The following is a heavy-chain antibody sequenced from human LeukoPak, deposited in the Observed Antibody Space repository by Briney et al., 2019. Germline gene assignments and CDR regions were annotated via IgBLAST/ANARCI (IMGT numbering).Heavy chain of an antibody. CDR3: ARSFSDFDGTDYAFSYY. J-gene: IGHJ4*02. V-gene: IGHV1-8*01. CDR1: GYTFTNYD. Sequence: ASVKVSCKASGYTFTNYDIVWVRQATGQGLEWMGWMNPKSGTTGYAQKFQGRVTMTRDTSITTAYMELSSLTSEDTAVYYCARSFSDFDGTDYAFSYYWGQGTLVTVSS. D-gene: IGHD3-16*01. CDR2: MNPKSGTT.